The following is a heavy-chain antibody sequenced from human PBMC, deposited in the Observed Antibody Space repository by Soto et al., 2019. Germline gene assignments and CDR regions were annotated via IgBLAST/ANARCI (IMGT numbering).Heavy chain of an antibody. Sequence: GGSLRLSCAASGFTFSSYGMHWVRQAPGKGLEWVAVIWYDGSNKYYADSVKDRFTISRDNSKNTLYLQMNSLRAEDTAVYYCASPLDWEDDGSAFDIWGQGTMVTVSS. CDR1: GFTFSSYG. D-gene: IGHD1-1*01. CDR3: ASPLDWEDDGSAFDI. J-gene: IGHJ3*02. CDR2: IWYDGSNK. V-gene: IGHV3-33*01.